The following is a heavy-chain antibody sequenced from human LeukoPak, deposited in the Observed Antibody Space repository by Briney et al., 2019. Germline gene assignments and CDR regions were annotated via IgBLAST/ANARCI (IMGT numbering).Heavy chain of an antibody. V-gene: IGHV3-33*06. Sequence: GESLRLSCAASGFTFSSYGMHWVRQAPGKGLEWVAVIWYDGSNKYYADSVKGRFTISRDNSKNTLYLQMNSLRAEDTAVYYCAKDYGSGWYYYFDYWGQGTLVTVSS. CDR3: AKDYGSGWYYYFDY. J-gene: IGHJ4*02. CDR2: IWYDGSNK. CDR1: GFTFSSYG. D-gene: IGHD6-19*01.